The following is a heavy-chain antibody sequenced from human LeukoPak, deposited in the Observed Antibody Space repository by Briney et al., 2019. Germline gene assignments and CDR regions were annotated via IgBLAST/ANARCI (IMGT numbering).Heavy chain of an antibody. Sequence: GGSLRLSCAASGFTFSSYAMSWVRQAPGKGLEWVSAISGSGGSTYYADSVKGRFTISRDNSKNTLYLQMNSLRAEDTAVYYCAKDSRAGYFDSLPEDAFDIWGQGTMVTVSS. J-gene: IGHJ3*02. D-gene: IGHD3-9*01. CDR2: ISGSGGST. CDR3: AKDSRAGYFDSLPEDAFDI. V-gene: IGHV3-23*01. CDR1: GFTFSSYA.